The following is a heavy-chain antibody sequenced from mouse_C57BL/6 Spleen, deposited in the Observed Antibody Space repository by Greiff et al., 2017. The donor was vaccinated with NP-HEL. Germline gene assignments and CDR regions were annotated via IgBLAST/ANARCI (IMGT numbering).Heavy chain of an antibody. D-gene: IGHD1-1*01. CDR2: IWSDGST. CDR3: ARHRDYGSRGAMDY. CDR1: GFSLTSYG. Sequence: VQRVESGPGLVAPSQSLSITCTVSGFSLTSYGVHWVRQPPGKGLEWLVVIWSDGSTTYNSALKSRLSISKDNSKSQVFLKMNSLQTDDTAMYYCARHRDYGSRGAMDYWGQGTSVTVSS. J-gene: IGHJ4*01. V-gene: IGHV2-6-1*01.